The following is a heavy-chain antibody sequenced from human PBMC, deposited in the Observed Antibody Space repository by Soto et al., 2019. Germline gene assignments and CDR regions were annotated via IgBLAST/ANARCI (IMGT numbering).Heavy chain of an antibody. V-gene: IGHV4-4*02. Sequence: QVRLQESGPGLVNPSGTLSLTCVVSGGSITSPNWWTWVRQPPGRGLEWIAEMHHSGSTNYSPSLMSRVVMSIDKSKNQFSLKLNSVTAADTAVYYCATGNVYYYGSGGLWDQWGRGALVTVSS. CDR3: ATGNVYYYGSGGLWDQ. D-gene: IGHD3-10*01. CDR1: GGSITSPNW. J-gene: IGHJ4*02. CDR2: MHHSGST.